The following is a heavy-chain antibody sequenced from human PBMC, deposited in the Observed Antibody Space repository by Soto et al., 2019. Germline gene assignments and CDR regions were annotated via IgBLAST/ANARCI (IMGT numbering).Heavy chain of an antibody. CDR1: VNSVSSNSAA. CDR3: AGVASFRGMEV. V-gene: IGHV6-1*01. D-gene: IGHD2-21*01. Sequence: SQTLSLTCVISVNSVSSNSAAWIWIIQSPSRGLEWLGRTYYRSKWYNDYAVSVKSRITINPDTSKNQFSLHLDSVIPEDTAVYHCAGVASFRGMEVWGQGTPFSVSS. J-gene: IGHJ6*01. CDR2: TYYRSKWYN.